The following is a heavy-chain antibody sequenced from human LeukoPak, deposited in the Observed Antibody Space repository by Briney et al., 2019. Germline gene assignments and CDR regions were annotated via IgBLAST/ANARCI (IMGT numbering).Heavy chain of an antibody. J-gene: IGHJ5*02. CDR3: ARRLTQYDCFDP. D-gene: IGHD2-2*01. V-gene: IGHV6-1*01. CDR2: TYYRSTWYN. Sequence: SQTLSLTCAISGDSVSSNSVAWNWTRQSPSRGLEWLGRTYYRSTWYNDYAVSVRGRITVNPDTSKNQFSLHLNSVTPEDTAVYYCARRLTQYDCFDPWGQGILVTVSS. CDR1: GDSVSSNSVA.